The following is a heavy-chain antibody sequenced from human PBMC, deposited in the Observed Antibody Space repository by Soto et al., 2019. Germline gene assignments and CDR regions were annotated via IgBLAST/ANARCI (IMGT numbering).Heavy chain of an antibody. CDR1: GYTFTSYG. D-gene: IGHD3-22*01. CDR3: ARLGDYYDSSGSNWFDP. Sequence: ASVKVSCKASGYTFTSYGISWVRQAPGQELEWMGWISAYNGNTNYAQKLQGRVTMTTDTSTSTAYMELRSLRSDDTAVYYCARLGDYYDSSGSNWFDPWGQGTLVTVSS. CDR2: ISAYNGNT. J-gene: IGHJ5*02. V-gene: IGHV1-18*01.